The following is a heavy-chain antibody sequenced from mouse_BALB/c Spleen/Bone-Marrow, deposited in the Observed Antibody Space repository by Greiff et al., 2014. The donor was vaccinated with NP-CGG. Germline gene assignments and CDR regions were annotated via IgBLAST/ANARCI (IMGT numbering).Heavy chain of an antibody. CDR3: AISAGYWYFDV. CDR1: GYTFTDYW. CDR2: IDTSDSYT. Sequence: QVQLKQSGAELVMPGASVKMSCKASGYTFTDYWMHWVKQRPGQGLEWIGAIDTSDSYTSYNQKFKGKATLTVDESSSTAYMQLSSLTSEDSAVYYCAISAGYWYFDVWRSGTTATVSS. D-gene: IGHD1-2*01. V-gene: IGHV1-69*01. J-gene: IGHJ1*01.